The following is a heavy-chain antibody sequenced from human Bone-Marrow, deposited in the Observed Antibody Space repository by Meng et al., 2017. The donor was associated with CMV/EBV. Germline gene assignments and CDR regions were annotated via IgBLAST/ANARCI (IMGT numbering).Heavy chain of an antibody. Sequence: ASVKVSCKASGYTFTSYYMHWVRQAPGQGLEWMGIINPSGGSTSYAQKFQGRVTMTRDTSTSTVYMELSSLRSEDTAVYYCARGVMRLAGAGGDAFEIWGQGTMVTVSS. D-gene: IGHD3-16*01. CDR2: INPSGGST. CDR3: ARGVMRLAGAGGDAFEI. V-gene: IGHV1-46*01. J-gene: IGHJ3*02. CDR1: GYTFTSYY.